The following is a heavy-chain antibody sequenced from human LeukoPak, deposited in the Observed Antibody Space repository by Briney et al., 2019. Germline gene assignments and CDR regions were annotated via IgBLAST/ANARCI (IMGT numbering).Heavy chain of an antibody. CDR1: GFTFNNYA. J-gene: IGHJ4*02. CDR2: ISGSDFST. V-gene: IGHV3-23*01. D-gene: IGHD3-22*01. CDR3: AKDISYYYDSSGGGNY. Sequence: GSLRLSCTASGFTFNNYAMSWVRQAPGKGLEWVSGISGSDFSTYYADSVKGRFTISRDNSKNTLYLQMNSLRAEDTAVYYCAKDISYYYDSSGGGNYWGQGTLVTVSS.